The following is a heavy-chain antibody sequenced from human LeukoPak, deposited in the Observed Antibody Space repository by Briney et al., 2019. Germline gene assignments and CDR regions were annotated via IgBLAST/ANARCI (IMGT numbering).Heavy chain of an antibody. D-gene: IGHD5-18*01. Sequence: PGGSLRLSWAASGCSFSSYGMHWGRQPPGKGQGWVAFIRYDGSNKYYADSVKGRSTISRDNSKNTLYLQRNSLRADAAAVYYCDKDTGIAPIWGRGTMATVSS. CDR3: DKDTGIAPI. V-gene: IGHV3-30*02. CDR1: GCSFSSYG. CDR2: IRYDGSNK. J-gene: IGHJ3*02.